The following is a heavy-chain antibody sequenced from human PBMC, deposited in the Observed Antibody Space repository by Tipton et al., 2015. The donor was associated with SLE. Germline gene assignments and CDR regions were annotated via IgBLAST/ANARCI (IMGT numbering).Heavy chain of an antibody. J-gene: IGHJ6*03. CDR2: ISGRRYDT. CDR1: GFTFSLYS. Sequence: SLRLSCAASGFTFSLYSMNWVRQAPGKGLEWVSSISGRRYDTYYADPVKGRFTISRDNAKNSLYLQINSLRAEDTAVYYCARSLVGATYHYYYMDVWGKGTTVTVSS. D-gene: IGHD1-26*01. V-gene: IGHV3-21*01. CDR3: ARSLVGATYHYYYMDV.